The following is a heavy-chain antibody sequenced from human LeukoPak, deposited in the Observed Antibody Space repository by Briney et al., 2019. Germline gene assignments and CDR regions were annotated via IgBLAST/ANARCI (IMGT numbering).Heavy chain of an antibody. CDR3: AKGTEAAAGYFDY. CDR1: GFTFSRYW. J-gene: IGHJ4*02. D-gene: IGHD6-13*01. Sequence: GGSLRLSCAGSGFTFSRYWMSWVRQAPGKGLEWVANIKQDGSEEYYVDSVKGRFTISRDNAKNSLYLQMNSLRAEDTALYYCAKGTEAAAGYFDYWGQGTLVTVSS. V-gene: IGHV3-7*05. CDR2: IKQDGSEE.